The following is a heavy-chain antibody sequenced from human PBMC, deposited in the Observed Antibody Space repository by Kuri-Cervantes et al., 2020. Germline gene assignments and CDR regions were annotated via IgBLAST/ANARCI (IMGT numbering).Heavy chain of an antibody. J-gene: IGHJ6*02. CDR3: ARGFRSRRSWPLGYYYGMDV. CDR1: GFTFDDYA. V-gene: IGHV3-9*01. Sequence: SLKISCAASGFTFDDYAMHWVRQAPGKGLEWVSGISWNSGSIGYADSVKGRFTISRDNANNSLYLQMNSLRAEDTAVYYCARGFRSRRSWPLGYYYGMDVWGQGTTVTVSS. D-gene: IGHD1-14*01. CDR2: ISWNSGSI.